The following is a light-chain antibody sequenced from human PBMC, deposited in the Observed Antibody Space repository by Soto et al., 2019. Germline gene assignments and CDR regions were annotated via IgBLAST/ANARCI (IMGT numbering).Light chain of an antibody. CDR2: TAS. CDR1: QSVPFI. J-gene: IGKJ2*01. CDR3: QQYANWPPYT. Sequence: EIVLTQSPAALSASPGERVILSCKASQSVPFILAWYQQKPGQAPRLLIHTASTRATGIPARFSGGGSGTEFTLTISSLQSEDFAVYFCQQYANWPPYTFGQGTKVEIK. V-gene: IGKV3-15*01.